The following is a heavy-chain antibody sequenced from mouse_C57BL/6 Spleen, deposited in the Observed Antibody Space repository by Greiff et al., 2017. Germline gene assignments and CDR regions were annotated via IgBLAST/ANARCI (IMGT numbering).Heavy chain of an antibody. Sequence: VQLQQSGPELVKPGASVKISCKASGYAFSSSWMNWVKQRPGKGLEWIGRIYPGDGDTNYNGKFKGKATLTADKSSSPAYMQLSSLTSEDSAVYFCARPGAYYSNYWYFDVWGTGTTVTVSS. D-gene: IGHD2-5*01. CDR3: ARPGAYYSNYWYFDV. CDR2: IYPGDGDT. V-gene: IGHV1-82*01. CDR1: GYAFSSSW. J-gene: IGHJ1*03.